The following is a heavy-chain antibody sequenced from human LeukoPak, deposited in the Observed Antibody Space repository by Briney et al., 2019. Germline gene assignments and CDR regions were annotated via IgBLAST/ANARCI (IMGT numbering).Heavy chain of an antibody. CDR2: IYHSGST. V-gene: IGHV4-4*02. Sequence: PSGTLSLTCAVSGGSISSSNWWSWVRQPPGKGLEWIGEIYHSGSTNYNPSLKSRVTISADKSKNQFSLKLSSVTAADTAVYYCARLQRITMNAFDIWGQGTMVTVSS. CDR1: GGSISSSNW. CDR3: ARLQRITMNAFDI. J-gene: IGHJ3*02. D-gene: IGHD3-22*01.